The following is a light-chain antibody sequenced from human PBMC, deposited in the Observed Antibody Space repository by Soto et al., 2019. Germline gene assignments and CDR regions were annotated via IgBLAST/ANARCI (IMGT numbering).Light chain of an antibody. V-gene: IGKV3-20*01. CDR1: QSVSSSY. CDR3: QQYGNSPIT. CDR2: GAS. J-gene: IGKJ5*01. Sequence: EIVMTQSPATLSASPGARAPLSCRASQSVSSSYLAWYQQNPGQAPRLLIYGASSRATGIPDRFSGSGSGTDFTLTISRLEPEDFAVYYCQQYGNSPITFGQGTRLEIK.